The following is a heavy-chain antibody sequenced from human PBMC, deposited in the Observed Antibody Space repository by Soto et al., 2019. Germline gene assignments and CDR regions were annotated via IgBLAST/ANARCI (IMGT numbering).Heavy chain of an antibody. J-gene: IGHJ6*03. CDR2: MNPNSGNT. CDR1: GYTFTSYD. CDR3: ARLAVPGDYYYYYDMDV. V-gene: IGHV1-8*01. D-gene: IGHD6-19*01. Sequence: QVQLVQSGAEVKKPGASVKVSCKASGYTFTSYDINWVRQATGQGLEWMGWMNPNSGNTGYAQKFQGRVTMTRNTSISTAYMELSSLRSEDTAVYYCARLAVPGDYYYYYDMDVWGKGTTVTVSS.